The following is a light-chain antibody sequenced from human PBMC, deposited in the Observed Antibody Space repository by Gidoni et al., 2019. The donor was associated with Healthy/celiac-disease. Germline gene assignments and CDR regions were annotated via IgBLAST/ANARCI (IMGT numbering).Light chain of an antibody. V-gene: IGKV4-1*01. CDR1: QSVLYSSNNKKY. J-gene: IGKJ1*01. Sequence: DIVMTQSPDSLAVSLGERATINCKSSQSVLYSSNNKKYLAWYQQKPGQPPKLLIYWASTRESGVPDRCSGSGSGTDFTLTISSLQAEDVAVYYCQQYYSTPTFGQGTKVEIK. CDR2: WAS. CDR3: QQYYSTPT.